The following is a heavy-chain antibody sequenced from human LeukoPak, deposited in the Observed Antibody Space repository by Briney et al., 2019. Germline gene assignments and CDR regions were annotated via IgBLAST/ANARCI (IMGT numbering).Heavy chain of an antibody. V-gene: IGHV4-59*01. Sequence: PSETLSLTCTVSGGSISSYYWSWIRQPPGKGLEWIGYIYYSGSTNYNPSLKSRVTISVDTSKNQFSLKLSSVTAADTAVYYCAREGLPSLWGQGTLVTVSS. J-gene: IGHJ4*02. CDR2: IYYSGST. CDR3: AREGLPSL. CDR1: GGSISSYY.